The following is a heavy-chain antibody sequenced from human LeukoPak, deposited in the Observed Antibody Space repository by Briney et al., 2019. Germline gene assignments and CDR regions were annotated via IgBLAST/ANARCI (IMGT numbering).Heavy chain of an antibody. J-gene: IGHJ4*02. CDR1: GGSISSYY. Sequence: SETLSLTCTVSGGSISSYYWSWIRQPPGKGLEWIGYIYYSGSTNYNPSLKSRVTISVDTSKNQFSLKLSSVTAADTAVYYCARRRTIFGVVNFDYWGQGTLVTVSS. CDR3: ARRRTIFGVVNFDY. V-gene: IGHV4-59*12. D-gene: IGHD3-3*01. CDR2: IYYSGST.